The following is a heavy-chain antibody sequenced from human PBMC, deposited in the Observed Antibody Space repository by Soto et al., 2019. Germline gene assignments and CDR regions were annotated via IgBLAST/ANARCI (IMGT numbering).Heavy chain of an antibody. CDR3: ARWGDHYDILTGYYTPSGFDP. J-gene: IGHJ5*02. Sequence: ASVKVSCKASGYTFTSYYMHWVRQAPGQGLEWMGIINPSGGSTSYAQKFQGRVTMTRDTSTSTVYMELSSLRSEDTAVYYCARWGDHYDILTGYYTPSGFDPWGQGTLVTVS. D-gene: IGHD3-9*01. CDR1: GYTFTSYY. V-gene: IGHV1-46*01. CDR2: INPSGGST.